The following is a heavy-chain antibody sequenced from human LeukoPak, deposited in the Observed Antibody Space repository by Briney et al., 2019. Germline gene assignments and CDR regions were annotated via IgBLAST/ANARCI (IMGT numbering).Heavy chain of an antibody. CDR2: INHSGST. Sequence: SETLSLTCAVYGGSFSGYYWGWIRQPPGKGLEWIGEINHSGSTNYNPSLKSRVTISVDTSKNQFSLKLSSVTAADTAVYYCARSGYSGSYFTYYYYGMDVWGQGTTVTVSS. J-gene: IGHJ6*02. CDR3: ARSGYSGSYFTYYYYGMDV. D-gene: IGHD1-26*01. V-gene: IGHV4-34*01. CDR1: GGSFSGYY.